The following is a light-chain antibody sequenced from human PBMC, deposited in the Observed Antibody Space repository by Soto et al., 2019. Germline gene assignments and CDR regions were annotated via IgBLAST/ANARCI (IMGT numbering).Light chain of an antibody. CDR3: SSYTSSNPLVL. Sequence: QSVLTQPASVSGSPGQSITISCTGTSSDVGAYNYVSWYQQHPGKAPKLMIYDVSNRPSGVSNRFSGSKSGNTASLTISGLQVEDEADYYCSSYTSSNPLVLFGGGTKLTLL. V-gene: IGLV2-14*01. CDR2: DVS. J-gene: IGLJ2*01. CDR1: SSDVGAYNY.